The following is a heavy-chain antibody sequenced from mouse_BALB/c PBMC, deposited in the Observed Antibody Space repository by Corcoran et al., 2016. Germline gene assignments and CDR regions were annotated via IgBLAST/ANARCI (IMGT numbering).Heavy chain of an antibody. CDR1: GYTFTTAG. J-gene: IGHJ3*01. D-gene: IGHD2-1*01. CDR3: ARGDYGNYLGAY. V-gene: IGHV9-4*02. CDR2: INTHSGVP. Sequence: QIQLVQSGPELKKPGETVRISCKASGYTFTTAGMQWVQKMPGKGLKWIGWINTHSGVPKYAEDFKGRFTFSLETSASTAYLQISNLKNEDTATYFWARGDYGNYLGAYWGQGTLVTGSA.